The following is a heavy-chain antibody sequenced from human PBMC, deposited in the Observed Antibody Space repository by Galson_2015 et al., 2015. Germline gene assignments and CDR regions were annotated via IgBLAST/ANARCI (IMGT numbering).Heavy chain of an antibody. CDR2: INTGKRNT. J-gene: IGHJ3*02. CDR3: ARLSSRDAVDI. Sequence: SVKVSCKASGYTFTNYAMHWVRQAPGQRLEWMGWINTGKRNTKYSQKLQVRVTITRDTSAITAYMELSGLRSEDKAVHYCARLSSRDAVDIWGQGTMVPVSS. CDR1: GYTFTNYA. D-gene: IGHD3-16*02. V-gene: IGHV1-3*04.